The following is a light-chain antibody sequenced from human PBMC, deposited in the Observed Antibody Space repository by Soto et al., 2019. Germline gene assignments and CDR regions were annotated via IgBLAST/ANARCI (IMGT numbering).Light chain of an antibody. J-gene: IGLJ3*02. CDR2: GNS. V-gene: IGLV1-40*01. CDR3: QSYDSSLSGPWV. CDR1: SSNIGAGYD. Sequence: QSVLTQPPSVSGAPGQRVTISCTGSSSNIGAGYDVHWYQQLPGTAPKLLIYGNSNRPSGVPDRFSGSKSGTLASLAITGLQAEDEADYYCQSYDSSLSGPWVFGGGTQLTVL.